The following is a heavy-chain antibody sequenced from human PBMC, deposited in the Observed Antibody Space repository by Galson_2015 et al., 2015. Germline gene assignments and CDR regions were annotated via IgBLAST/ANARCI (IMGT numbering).Heavy chain of an antibody. CDR3: ARTGSSSNRDDYYMDV. CDR1: GFTFSSYS. Sequence: SLRLSCAASGFTFSSYSMNRVRQAPGKGLEWVSSISSSSSYIYYADSVKGRFTISRDNAKNSLYLQMNSLRAEDTAVYYCARTGSSSNRDDYYMDVWGKGTTVTVSS. V-gene: IGHV3-21*01. J-gene: IGHJ6*03. D-gene: IGHD6-6*01. CDR2: ISSSSSYI.